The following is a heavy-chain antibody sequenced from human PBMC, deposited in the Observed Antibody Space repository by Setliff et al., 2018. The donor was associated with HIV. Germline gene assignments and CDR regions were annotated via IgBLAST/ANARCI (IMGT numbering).Heavy chain of an antibody. CDR2: LNPSGDST. CDR1: GYTFTTCY. Sequence: ASVKVSCKASGYTFTTCYVHWVRQAPGQGLEWMGILNPSGDSTAYAQQFQGRVTMTRDTSTSTVYMELSSLRSEDTAVYYCARGGYHGFGSYGDYWGQGTLVTVSS. V-gene: IGHV1-46*01. D-gene: IGHD3-10*01. CDR3: ARGGYHGFGSYGDY. J-gene: IGHJ4*02.